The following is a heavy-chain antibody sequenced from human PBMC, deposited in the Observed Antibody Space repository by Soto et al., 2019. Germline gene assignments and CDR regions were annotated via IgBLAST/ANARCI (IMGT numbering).Heavy chain of an antibody. CDR1: GFSVSTSH. CDR2: IYSGGAT. V-gene: IGHV3-53*01. Sequence: PGGSLRLSCAAAGFSVSTSHISWVRQAPGKGLEWVSVIYSGGATHYAVSVKGRLIISRDKSKNTVDLQMNSLRAEDTAVYYCARVVDRQLWSAFFGTFDIWGQGTMVTVSS. CDR3: ARVVDRQLWSAFFGTFDI. D-gene: IGHD5-18*01. J-gene: IGHJ3*02.